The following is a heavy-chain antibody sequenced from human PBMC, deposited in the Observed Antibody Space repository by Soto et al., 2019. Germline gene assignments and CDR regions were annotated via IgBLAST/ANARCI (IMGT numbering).Heavy chain of an antibody. CDR1: GYSFSDYY. CDR2: INPNSGGT. CDR3: ARAPGVVPAAIGSFDF. D-gene: IGHD2-2*02. Sequence: ASVKVSCKASGYSFSDYYLHWVRQAPGQGLEWMGWINPNSGGTNYAQKFQGRVIMTGDTSIITASMELSRLRSDDTAVYYCARAPGVVPAAIGSFDFWGQGTLVTVSS. V-gene: IGHV1-2*02. J-gene: IGHJ4*02.